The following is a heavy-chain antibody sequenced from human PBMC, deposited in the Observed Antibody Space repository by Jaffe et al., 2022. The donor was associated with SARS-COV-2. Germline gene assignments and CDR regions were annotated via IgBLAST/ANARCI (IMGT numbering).Heavy chain of an antibody. J-gene: IGHJ6*02. CDR3: AREGYRDYYYYYGMDV. Sequence: EVQLVESGGGLIQPGGSLRLSCAASGFTVSSNYMSWVRQAPGKGLEWVSVIYSGGSTYYADSVKGRFTISRDNSKNTLYLQMNSLRAEDTAVYYCAREGYRDYYYYYGMDVWGQGTTVTVSS. CDR1: GFTVSSNY. CDR2: IYSGGST. D-gene: IGHD6-13*01. V-gene: IGHV3-53*01.